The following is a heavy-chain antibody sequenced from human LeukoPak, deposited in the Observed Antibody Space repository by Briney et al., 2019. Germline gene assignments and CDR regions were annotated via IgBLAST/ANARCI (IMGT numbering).Heavy chain of an antibody. D-gene: IGHD3-10*01. CDR3: ARSKRITMGYGMDV. V-gene: IGHV1-69*04. Sequence: SVKVSGKASGGTFSSYAISWVRQAPGQGLEWMGRIIPILGIANYAQKFQGRVTITADKSTSTAYMELSSLRSEDTAVYYCARSKRITMGYGMDVWGQGTTVTVSS. J-gene: IGHJ6*02. CDR1: GGTFSSYA. CDR2: IIPILGIA.